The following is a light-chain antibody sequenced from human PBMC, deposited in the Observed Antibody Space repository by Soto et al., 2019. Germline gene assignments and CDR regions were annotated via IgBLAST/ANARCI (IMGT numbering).Light chain of an antibody. V-gene: IGLV2-14*01. CDR1: SSDFGDDKY. CDR2: GVN. J-gene: IGLJ3*02. Sequence: QSVLTQPASVSGSPGQSITVSCTGSSSDFGDDKYVSWYQQQPGKGPNLLIYGVNSGPSGISNRFSGSQSGNTASLTISGLQVEDEAEYFCGSFTTSRIWVFGGGTKVTVL. CDR3: GSFTTSRIWV.